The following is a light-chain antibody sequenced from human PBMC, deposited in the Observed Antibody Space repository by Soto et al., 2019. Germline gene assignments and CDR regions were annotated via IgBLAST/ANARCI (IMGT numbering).Light chain of an antibody. Sequence: DIQMTQSPSTLSGSVGDRVTITCRASQTISSWLAWYQQKPGKAPKLLIYEAYTLKSGVPSRFSGSGSGTEFTLTISSLQPDDFATYYCQHYNSYSEAFGQGTKVDI. CDR2: EAY. V-gene: IGKV1-5*03. CDR3: QHYNSYSEA. CDR1: QTISSW. J-gene: IGKJ1*01.